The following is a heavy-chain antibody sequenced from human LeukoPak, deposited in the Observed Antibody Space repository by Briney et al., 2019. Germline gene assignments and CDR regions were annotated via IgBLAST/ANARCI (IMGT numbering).Heavy chain of an antibody. Sequence: SETLSLTCTVSGGSISSYYWSWIRQPPGKGLEWIGYIYYSGSTNYNPSLKSRVTISVDTSKNQFSLMLSSVTAADTAVYYCATSLAAAGSYYYYGMDVWGQGTTVTVS. J-gene: IGHJ6*02. D-gene: IGHD6-13*01. CDR3: ATSLAAAGSYYYYGMDV. CDR1: GGSISSYY. CDR2: IYYSGST. V-gene: IGHV4-59*01.